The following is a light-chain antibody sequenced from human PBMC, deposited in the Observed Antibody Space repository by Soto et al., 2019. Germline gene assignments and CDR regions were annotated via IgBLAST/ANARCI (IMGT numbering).Light chain of an antibody. CDR1: QTISTS. J-gene: IGKJ1*01. V-gene: IGKV1-5*03. CDR2: LAS. CDR3: QQYSVYSAWT. Sequence: DIQMTQSPSTLSASVGDRVTITCRASQTISTSVAWYQQKPGKAPNLLIYLASSLKTGVPSRFSGSGSGTEFTLTISSLLPDDFAPYYGQQYSVYSAWTYGHGTKVESK.